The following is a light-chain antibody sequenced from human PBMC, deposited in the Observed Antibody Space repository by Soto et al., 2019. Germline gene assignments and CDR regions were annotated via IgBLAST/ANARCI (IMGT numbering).Light chain of an antibody. CDR3: QQYNNWPLYT. CDR2: GAS. CDR1: QSVSSN. J-gene: IGKJ2*01. V-gene: IGKV3-15*01. Sequence: EIVMTQSPATLYVSPGERATLSCRASQSVSSNLAWYQQKPGQAPRLLIYGASTRATAIPARFSGTGSGTEFTLTISSQQSEDFAVYYCQQYNNWPLYTFGQGTKLEIK.